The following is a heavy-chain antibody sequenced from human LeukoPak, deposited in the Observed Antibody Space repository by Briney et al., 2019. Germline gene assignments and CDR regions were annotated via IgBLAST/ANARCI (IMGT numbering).Heavy chain of an antibody. Sequence: SVKVSCKASGGTFSSYAISWVRQAPGQGLEWMGGIIPIFGTANYAQKFQGRVTITADESTSTAYMELSRLRSDDTAVYYCARDELAYDFWSGYYATYGMDVWGQGTTVTVSS. CDR2: IIPIFGTA. J-gene: IGHJ6*02. V-gene: IGHV1-69*13. CDR1: GGTFSSYA. CDR3: ARDELAYDFWSGYYATYGMDV. D-gene: IGHD3-3*01.